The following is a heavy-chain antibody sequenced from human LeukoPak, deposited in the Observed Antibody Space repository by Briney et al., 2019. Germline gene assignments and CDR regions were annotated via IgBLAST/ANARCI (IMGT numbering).Heavy chain of an antibody. CDR2: ISGSGGST. Sequence: PGGSLRLSCAASGFTFSSYAMSWVRQAPGKGLEWVSAISGSGGSTYYADSVKGRFTISRDNSKNTFYLQMNSLRAEDTAVYYCARDLNYYDSSGYGHWGQGTLVTVSS. V-gene: IGHV3-23*01. D-gene: IGHD3-22*01. J-gene: IGHJ4*02. CDR1: GFTFSSYA. CDR3: ARDLNYYDSSGYGH.